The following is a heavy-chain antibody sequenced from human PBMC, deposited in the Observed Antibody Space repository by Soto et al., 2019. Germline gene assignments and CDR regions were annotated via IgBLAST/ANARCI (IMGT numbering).Heavy chain of an antibody. Sequence: GSLRLSCAASGFTFSSYSMNWVRQAPGKGLEWVSYISSSSSTFYYADSVKGRFTISRDNAKNSLYLQMNSLSDEDTAVYYCRRSGWYQYYYYYGMDVGGQGTTVTVSS. V-gene: IGHV3-48*02. CDR1: GFTFSSYS. J-gene: IGHJ6*02. D-gene: IGHD6-19*01. CDR2: ISSSSSTF. CDR3: RRSGWYQYYYYYGMDV.